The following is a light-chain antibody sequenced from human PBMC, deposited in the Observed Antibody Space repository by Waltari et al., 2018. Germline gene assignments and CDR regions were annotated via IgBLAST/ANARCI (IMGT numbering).Light chain of an antibody. V-gene: IGKV3-20*01. Sequence: EIVLTQSPGTLSLSLGERATVSCRASQSVSRALAWYQQKPGQVPRLLIYGASTMATGIPERFSVSGSGTDFSITISRLEPDDFAIYYCQHYLRLPVTFGQGTTVEI. CDR2: GAS. CDR3: QHYLRLPVT. J-gene: IGKJ1*01. CDR1: QSVSRA.